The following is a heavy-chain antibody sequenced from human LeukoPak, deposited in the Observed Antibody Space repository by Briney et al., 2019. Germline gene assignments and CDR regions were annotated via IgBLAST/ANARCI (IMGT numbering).Heavy chain of an antibody. V-gene: IGHV4-30-4*01. CDR3: ARAPQGEWFDP. J-gene: IGHJ5*02. D-gene: IGHD3-10*01. CDR2: IYYSGSS. CDR1: GGSINNGGYY. Sequence: SETLSLTCTVSGGSINNGGYYWSWIRQHPGKGLEWIGYIYYSGSSYYNPSLRSRVTISVDTSKNQFSLKLSSVTAADTAVYYCARAPQGEWFDPWGQGTLVTVSS.